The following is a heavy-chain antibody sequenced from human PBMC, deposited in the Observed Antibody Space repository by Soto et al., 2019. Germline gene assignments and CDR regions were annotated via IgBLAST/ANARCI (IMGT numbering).Heavy chain of an antibody. V-gene: IGHV3-11*06. D-gene: IGHD2-15*01. CDR3: ARDRVVAATRRANWFDP. Sequence: GGSLRLSCAASGFTFSDYYMSWIRQAPGKGLEWVSYISSSSSYTNYADSVKGRFTISRDNAKNSLYLQMNSLRAEDTAVYYCARDRVVAATRRANWFDPWGQGTLVTVSS. CDR1: GFTFSDYY. CDR2: ISSSSSYT. J-gene: IGHJ5*02.